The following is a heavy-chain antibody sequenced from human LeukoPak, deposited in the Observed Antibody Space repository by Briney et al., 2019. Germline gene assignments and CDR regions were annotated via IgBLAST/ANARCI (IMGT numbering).Heavy chain of an antibody. D-gene: IGHD3-16*01. CDR2: IYYSGST. J-gene: IGHJ4*02. V-gene: IGHV4-59*01. Sequence: SETLSLTCTVSGGSISSYYWSWIRQPPGKGLEWIGYIYYSGSTNYNPSLKSRVTISVDTSKNQFSLKLSSVTAADTAVYYCARDRYDYAWGSYVPTYYFDYWGQGTLVTVSS. CDR1: GGSISSYY. CDR3: ARDRYDYAWGSYVPTYYFDY.